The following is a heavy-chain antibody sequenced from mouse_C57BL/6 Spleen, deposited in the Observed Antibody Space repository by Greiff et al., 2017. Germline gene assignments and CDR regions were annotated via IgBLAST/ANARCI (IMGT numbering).Heavy chain of an antibody. V-gene: IGHV1-69*01. CDR2: IDPSDSYT. D-gene: IGHD1-1*01. J-gene: IGHJ2*01. CDR1: GYTFTSYW. CDR3: ARKAQYGSSFDY. Sequence: QVQLQQPGAELVMPGASVKLSCKASGYTFTSYWMHWVKQRPGQGLEWIGEIDPSDSYTNYNQKLKGKSTLTVDKSSSTAYMQLSSLTSEDSAVYYCARKAQYGSSFDYWGQGTTLTVSS.